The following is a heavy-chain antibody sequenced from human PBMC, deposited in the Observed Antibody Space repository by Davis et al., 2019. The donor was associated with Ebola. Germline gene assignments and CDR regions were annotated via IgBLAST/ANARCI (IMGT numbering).Heavy chain of an antibody. J-gene: IGHJ6*02. Sequence: ASVKVSCKASGYTFTSYAMHWVRQAPGQRLEWMGWINAGNGNTKYSQKFQGRVTITRDTSASTAYMELSSLRSEDTAVYYCARRTPPFGVGYYYYGMDVWGQGTTVTVSS. CDR1: GYTFTSYA. CDR3: ARRTPPFGVGYYYYGMDV. CDR2: INAGNGNT. V-gene: IGHV1-3*01. D-gene: IGHD3-3*01.